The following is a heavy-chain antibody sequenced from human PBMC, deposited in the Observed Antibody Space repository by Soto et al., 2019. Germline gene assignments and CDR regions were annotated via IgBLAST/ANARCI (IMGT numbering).Heavy chain of an antibody. J-gene: IGHJ4*02. CDR3: AGGLLWFGELLSEVVDY. V-gene: IGHV4-59*01. D-gene: IGHD3-10*01. CDR1: GGSISSYY. Sequence: SETLSLTCTVSGGSISSYYWSWIRQPPGKGLEWIGYIYYSGSTNYNPSLKSRVTISVDTSKNQFSLKLSSVTAADTAVYYCAGGLLWFGELLSEVVDYWGQGTLVTVSS. CDR2: IYYSGST.